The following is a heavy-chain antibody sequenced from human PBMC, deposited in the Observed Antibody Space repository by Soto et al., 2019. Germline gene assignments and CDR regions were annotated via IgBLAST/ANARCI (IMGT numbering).Heavy chain of an antibody. CDR1: GVSVRSYT. J-gene: IGHJ4*02. CDR3: ARDGMTTGDT. CDR2: VFSSVSA. D-gene: IGHD2-21*02. Sequence: SETLSLTCIVSGVSVRSYTWSWVRQPANKGLEWIGRVFSSVSATYNPSLKSRVSISMDTPENRISLKLDSVTAADAGVYLCARDGMTTGDTWGPGTLVTVSS. V-gene: IGHV4-4*07.